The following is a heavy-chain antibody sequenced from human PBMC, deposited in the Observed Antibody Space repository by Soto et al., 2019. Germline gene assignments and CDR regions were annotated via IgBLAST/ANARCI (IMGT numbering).Heavy chain of an antibody. V-gene: IGHV1-69*06. Sequence: QVLLVQSGAEVKKPGSSVKVSCKLSGDTFSSYAMSWVRQAPGQGLEWIGGIIPFFGTPNYAQKFQGRVTITADTSTATYYMELSSLRSDDTAVYYCARDKGAYYSHLVYWGQGTLVTVSS. CDR2: IIPFFGTP. J-gene: IGHJ4*02. D-gene: IGHD3-22*01. CDR1: GDTFSSYA. CDR3: ARDKGAYYSHLVY.